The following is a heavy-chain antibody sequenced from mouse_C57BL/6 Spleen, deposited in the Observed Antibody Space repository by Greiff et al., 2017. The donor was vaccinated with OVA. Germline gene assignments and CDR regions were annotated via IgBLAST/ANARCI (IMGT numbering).Heavy chain of an antibody. V-gene: IGHV1-69*01. D-gene: IGHD3-3*01. J-gene: IGHJ3*01. CDR1: GYTFTSYW. Sequence: VQLQQPGAELVMPGASVKLSCKASGYTFTSYWMHWVKQRPGQGLEWIGEIDPSDSYTNYNQKFKGKSTLTVDKSSSTAYMQLSSLTSEDSAVYYCARWGQFAYWGQGTLVTVSA. CDR2: IDPSDSYT. CDR3: ARWGQFAY.